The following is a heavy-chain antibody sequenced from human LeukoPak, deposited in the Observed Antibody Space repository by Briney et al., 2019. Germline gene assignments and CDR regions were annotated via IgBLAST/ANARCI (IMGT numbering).Heavy chain of an antibody. CDR2: ISGSGSTI. D-gene: IGHD3-16*01. J-gene: IGHJ4*02. CDR1: GFTFSGYG. V-gene: IGHV3-48*03. CDR3: ARGYVAFDY. Sequence: GGSLRLSCAASGFTFSGYGMNCVREAPGKGLKWVSYISGSGSTISYADSVKGRFTISRDNAKNSLYLQMNSLRPEDTALYYCARGYVAFDYWGQGTLVTVSS.